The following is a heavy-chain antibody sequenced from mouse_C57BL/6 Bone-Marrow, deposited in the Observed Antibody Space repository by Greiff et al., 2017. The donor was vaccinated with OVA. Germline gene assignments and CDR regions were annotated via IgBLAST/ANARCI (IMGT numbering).Heavy chain of an antibody. V-gene: IGHV1-69*01. Sequence: QVQLQQPGAELVMPGASVKLSCKASGYTFTSYWMHWVKQRPGQGLEWIVKLDTSDSYTNYNQKFKGKSTLTVDKSSSTAYMPLSSLTSEDSAVYYCARGYYSNYVEYWGQGTTRTVSS. CDR1: GYTFTSYW. CDR3: ARGYYSNYVEY. CDR2: LDTSDSYT. D-gene: IGHD2-5*01. J-gene: IGHJ2*01.